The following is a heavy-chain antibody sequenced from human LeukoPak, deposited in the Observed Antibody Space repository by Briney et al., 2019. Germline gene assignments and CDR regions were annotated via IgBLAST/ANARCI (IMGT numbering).Heavy chain of an antibody. J-gene: IGHJ4*02. CDR1: GYTFTGYY. Sequence: ASVKVSCKASGYTFTGYYMHWVRQAPGQGLEWMGIINPSRGNTAYAQMLQGRLTMPRDTSTSTVYMELRSLRSEDTAVYYCARTPLAGNGYFDYWGQGTLVTVSS. CDR3: ARTPLAGNGYFDY. D-gene: IGHD6-19*01. V-gene: IGHV1-46*04. CDR2: INPSRGNT.